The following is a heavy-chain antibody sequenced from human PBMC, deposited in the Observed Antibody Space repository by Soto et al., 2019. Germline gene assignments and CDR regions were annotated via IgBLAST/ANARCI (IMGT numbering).Heavy chain of an antibody. Sequence: ASVKVSCKASGYTFSSYAMHWVRQAPGQRLEWMGWINAGYGDTKSSQKFQDRVTISRDTSASTAYMELTSLRSEDTAVYYCARDGYCSGTSCFHRNYFYYGVDVWGQGTTVTVSS. CDR2: INAGYGDT. CDR3: ARDGYCSGTSCFHRNYFYYGVDV. D-gene: IGHD2-2*01. J-gene: IGHJ6*02. CDR1: GYTFSSYA. V-gene: IGHV1-3*01.